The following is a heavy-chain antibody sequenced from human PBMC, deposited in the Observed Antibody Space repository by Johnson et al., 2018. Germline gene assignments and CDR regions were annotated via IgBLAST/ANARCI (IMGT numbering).Heavy chain of an antibody. CDR3: SRHYRGEDYRNLNSYMDV. CDR2: IRSKANNYAT. V-gene: IGHV3-73*01. CDR1: GITFSGSA. D-gene: IGHD3-16*01. J-gene: IGHJ6*03. Sequence: EVQLVESGGGLVQPRGSLKLSCAASGITFSGSAIHWVRQASGNGLEWVVRIRSKANNYATEYAASVTGRFIISRDDSKNTTYLQRNSLKTEDMAVYYCSRHYRGEDYRNLNSYMDVWGKGTTVTVS.